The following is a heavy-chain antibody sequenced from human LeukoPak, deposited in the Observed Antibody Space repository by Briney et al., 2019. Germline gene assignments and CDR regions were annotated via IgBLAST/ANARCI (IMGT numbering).Heavy chain of an antibody. CDR1: GFTFSSYA. Sequence: GRSLRLSCAASGFTFSSYAMHWVRQAPGKGLEWVAVISYDGSNKYYADSVKGRFTISRDNSKNTLYLQMNSLRAEDTAVYYCARDPTTVTKGFDIWGQGTVITVSS. J-gene: IGHJ3*02. D-gene: IGHD4-17*01. V-gene: IGHV3-30*01. CDR3: ARDPTTVTKGFDI. CDR2: ISYDGSNK.